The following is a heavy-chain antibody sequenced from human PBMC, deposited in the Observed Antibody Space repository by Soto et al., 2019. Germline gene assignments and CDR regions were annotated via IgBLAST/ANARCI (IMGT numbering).Heavy chain of an antibody. CDR1: GFTFSSYG. CDR3: ARDGGSSWYVDY. CDR2: IWYDGSNK. V-gene: IGHV3-33*01. D-gene: IGHD6-13*01. Sequence: QVQLVESGGGVVQPGRSLRLSCAASGFTFSSYGMHWVRPAPGKGLEWVAVIWYDGSNKYYADSVKGRFTISRDNSKNTLYLQMNSLRAEDTAVYYCARDGGSSWYVDYWGQGTLVTVSS. J-gene: IGHJ4*02.